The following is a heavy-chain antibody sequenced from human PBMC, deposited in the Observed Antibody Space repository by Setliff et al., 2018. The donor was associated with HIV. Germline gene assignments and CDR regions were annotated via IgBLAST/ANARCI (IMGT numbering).Heavy chain of an antibody. CDR1: GGTFINYA. Sequence: ASVKVSCKSSGGTFINYAFSWVRQAPGQGLEWMGWISSYNGNTNYAQNFQGRVTMTTDTFTDTAYMELRSLRSDDTAVYYCAMSGEWELNFDYWGQGTLVTVSS. D-gene: IGHD1-26*01. J-gene: IGHJ4*02. V-gene: IGHV1-18*01. CDR3: AMSGEWELNFDY. CDR2: ISSYNGNT.